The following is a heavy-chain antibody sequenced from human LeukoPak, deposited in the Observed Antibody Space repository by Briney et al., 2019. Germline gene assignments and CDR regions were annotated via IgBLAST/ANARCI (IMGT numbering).Heavy chain of an antibody. CDR3: GRWGWLQSVFDY. J-gene: IGHJ4*02. D-gene: IGHD5-24*01. Sequence: PSETLSLTCAVYGGSFRGYYWSCIRQPPGKGLEWIGEINHSGSTNCNPSLKSRVTISVDTSKNQFSLKLSSVTAADTAVYYCGRWGWLQSVFDYWGQGTLVTVSS. V-gene: IGHV4-34*01. CDR2: INHSGST. CDR1: GGSFRGYY.